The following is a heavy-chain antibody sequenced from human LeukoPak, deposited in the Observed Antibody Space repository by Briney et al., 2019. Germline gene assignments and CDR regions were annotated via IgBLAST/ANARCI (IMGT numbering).Heavy chain of an antibody. Sequence: SETLSLTCTVSGGSISSSSYYWGWIRQPPGKGLEWIGSIYYSGSTYYNPSLKSRVTISVDTSKNQFSLKLSSVTAADTAVYYCARHEIVVVPAAILCGWFDPWGPGTLVTVSS. V-gene: IGHV4-39*01. CDR3: ARHEIVVVPAAILCGWFDP. CDR2: IYYSGST. CDR1: GGSISSSSYY. J-gene: IGHJ5*02. D-gene: IGHD2-2*02.